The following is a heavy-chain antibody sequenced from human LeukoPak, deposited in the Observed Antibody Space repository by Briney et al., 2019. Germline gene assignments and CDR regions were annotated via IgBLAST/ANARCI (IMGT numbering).Heavy chain of an antibody. D-gene: IGHD1-1*01. CDR1: GFTFSNYW. CDR3: ARDPYNGAYSEGYYYYYMDV. J-gene: IGHJ6*03. Sequence: PGGSLRLSCAASGFTFSNYWMSWVRQAPGKGLEWVASIKQDGSEKYYVDSVKGRFTISRDNAKNSLYLQMNSLRVEDTAIYYCARDPYNGAYSEGYYYYYMDVWGKGTTVTVSS. V-gene: IGHV3-7*01. CDR2: IKQDGSEK.